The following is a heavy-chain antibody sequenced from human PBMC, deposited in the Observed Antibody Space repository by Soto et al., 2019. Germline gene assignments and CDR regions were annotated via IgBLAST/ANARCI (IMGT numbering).Heavy chain of an antibody. V-gene: IGHV1-2*04. J-gene: IGHJ6*02. CDR2: INPNSGGT. D-gene: IGHD2-15*01. CDR3: AREGSTDCSGGSCYSAYYYYYGMDV. CDR1: GYTFYSHS. Sequence: GASVKVSCKASGYTFYSHSISWVRQAPGQGLEWMGRINPNSGGTKYAQKFQGWVTMTRDTSISTAYMELNSLRAEDTAVYYCAREGSTDCSGGSCYSAYYYYYGMDVWGQGTTVTVSS.